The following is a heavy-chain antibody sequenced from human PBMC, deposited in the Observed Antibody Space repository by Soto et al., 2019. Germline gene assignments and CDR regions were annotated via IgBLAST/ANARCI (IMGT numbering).Heavy chain of an antibody. CDR1: GFTFSSYG. Sequence: PGGSLRLSCAASGFTFSSYGMHWVRQAPGKGLEWVAVISYDGSNKYYADSVKGRFTISRDNSKNTLYLQMNSLRAEDTAVYYCAKILASLSGPWGVVVAADYYYGMDVWGQGTTVTVSS. D-gene: IGHD2-15*01. J-gene: IGHJ6*02. CDR2: ISYDGSNK. V-gene: IGHV3-30*18. CDR3: AKILASLSGPWGVVVAADYYYGMDV.